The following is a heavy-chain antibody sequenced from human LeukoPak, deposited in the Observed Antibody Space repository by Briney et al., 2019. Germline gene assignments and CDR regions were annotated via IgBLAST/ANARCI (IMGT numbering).Heavy chain of an antibody. J-gene: IGHJ6*03. V-gene: IGHV1-2*02. CDR1: YTFTGYY. D-gene: IGHD3-16*01. Sequence: YTFTGYYMHWVRQAPGQGLEWMGWINPNSGGTNYAQKFQGRDTMTRNTSINTAYLELSSLRSDDTAVYFCARGVGGLGNMDVWGKGTTVIIS. CDR2: INPNSGGT. CDR3: ARGVGGLGNMDV.